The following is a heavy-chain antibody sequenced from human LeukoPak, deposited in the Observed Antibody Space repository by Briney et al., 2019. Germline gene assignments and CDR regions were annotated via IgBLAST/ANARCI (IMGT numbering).Heavy chain of an antibody. D-gene: IGHD3-22*01. Sequence: SETLSLTCTVSGGSISSYYWSWIRQPPGKGLEWIGYIYTSGSTNYNPSLKSRDTISVDTSKNLFSLKLSSVTDAETAVDYCARHLNYDSSGYYYRRVNAFDIWGQRTMVTVSS. J-gene: IGHJ3*02. CDR3: ARHLNYDSSGYYYRRVNAFDI. CDR1: GGSISSYY. CDR2: IYTSGST. V-gene: IGHV4-4*09.